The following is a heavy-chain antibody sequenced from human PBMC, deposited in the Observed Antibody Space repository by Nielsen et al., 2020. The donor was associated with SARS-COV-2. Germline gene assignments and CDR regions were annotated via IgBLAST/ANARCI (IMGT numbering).Heavy chain of an antibody. CDR3: AKAQIAAAGCDY. J-gene: IGHJ4*02. CDR1: GFTFSSYG. V-gene: IGHV3-30*18. CDR2: ISYDGSNK. D-gene: IGHD6-13*01. Sequence: GESLKISCAASGFTFSSYGMHWVRQAPGKGLEWVAVISYDGSNKYYADSVKGRFTISRDNSKNTLYLQMNSLRAEDTAVYYCAKAQIAAAGCDYWGQGTLVTVSS.